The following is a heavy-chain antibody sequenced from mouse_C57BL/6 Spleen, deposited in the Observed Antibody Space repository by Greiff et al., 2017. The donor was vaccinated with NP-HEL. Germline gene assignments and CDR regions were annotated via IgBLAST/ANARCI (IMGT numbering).Heavy chain of an antibody. CDR1: GYAFTNYL. Sequence: QVQLQQSGAELVRPGTSVKVSCKATGYAFTNYLIEWVKQRPGQGLEWIGVINPGSGGTNYNEKFKGKATLTADKSSSTAYMQLSSLTSEDSAVYYCARWGVYYGYYFDYWGQGTTLTVSS. J-gene: IGHJ2*01. CDR2: INPGSGGT. D-gene: IGHD2-2*01. V-gene: IGHV1-54*01. CDR3: ARWGVYYGYYFDY.